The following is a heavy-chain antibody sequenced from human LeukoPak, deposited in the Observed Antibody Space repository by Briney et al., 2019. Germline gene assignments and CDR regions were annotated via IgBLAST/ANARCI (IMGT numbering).Heavy chain of an antibody. J-gene: IGHJ4*02. CDR1: GYSFTSYW. D-gene: IGHD1-26*01. V-gene: IGHV5-51*01. CDR2: IYPGDSDT. CDR3: ARHTGSYVARGYFDF. Sequence: GESLKISCKGSGYSFTSYWIGWVRQMPGKGLEWMGIIYPGDSDTRYSPSFQGQVTISADKSISTAYLQWSSLKASDTAMYYCARHTGSYVARGYFDFWGQGTLVTVSS.